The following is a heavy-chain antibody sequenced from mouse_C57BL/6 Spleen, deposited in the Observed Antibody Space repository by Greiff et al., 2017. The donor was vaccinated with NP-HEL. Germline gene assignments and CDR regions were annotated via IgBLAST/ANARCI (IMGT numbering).Heavy chain of an antibody. D-gene: IGHD1-1*01. J-gene: IGHJ2*01. V-gene: IGHV1-81*01. Sequence: VQLQQSGAELARPGASVKLSCKASGYTFTSYGISWVKQRPGQGLEWIGEIYPRSGNTYYNEKFKGKATLTADKSSSPAYMELRSLTSEDSAVYFCARERGPYGSNFDYGGKGTTLTVSS. CDR2: IYPRSGNT. CDR3: ARERGPYGSNFDY. CDR1: GYTFTSYG.